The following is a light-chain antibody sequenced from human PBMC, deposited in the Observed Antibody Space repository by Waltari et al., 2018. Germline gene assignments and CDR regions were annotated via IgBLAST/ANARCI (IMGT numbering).Light chain of an antibody. Sequence: DIVVTQSPLSLPVTPGEPASISCRSSQRLLHRNGNNYLDWYLQKPGQAPHLLIYLGSNRASGVPDRFSGRGSGTDFTLRISRVEAEDVGVYYCMQSLQTLWTFGPGTKVEIK. V-gene: IGKV2-28*01. CDR1: QRLLHRNGNNY. J-gene: IGKJ1*01. CDR2: LGS. CDR3: MQSLQTLWT.